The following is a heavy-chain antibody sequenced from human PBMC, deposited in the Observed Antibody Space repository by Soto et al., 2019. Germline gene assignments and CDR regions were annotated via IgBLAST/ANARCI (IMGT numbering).Heavy chain of an antibody. V-gene: IGHV3-48*01. J-gene: IGHJ5*02. CDR2: ISSGSGTI. CDR1: AFTLSRYS. D-gene: IGHD5-18*01. CDR3: ASSRVDTAMVPWFDP. Sequence: GGSLRLSCAASAFTLSRYSMNWVRQAPGKGLEWTSYISSGSGTIYYADSVKGRFTISRDNSKNTLYLQMNSLRAEDTAVYYCASSRVDTAMVPWFDPWGQGPLVTVSS.